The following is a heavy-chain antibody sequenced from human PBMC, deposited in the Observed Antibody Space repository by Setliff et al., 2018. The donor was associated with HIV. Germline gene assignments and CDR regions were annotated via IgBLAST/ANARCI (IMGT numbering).Heavy chain of an antibody. CDR1: GGSITTGSYY. J-gene: IGHJ4*02. Sequence: SETLSLTCTVSGGSITTGSYYWSWIRQPAGQGLEWIGHIYASDSSGSTNYNPSFTSRLTLSLDTSKNQFSLKLTSVTAADAALYYCTGDYNSGSNRFDYWGQGTPVTVSS. CDR2: IYASDSSGST. V-gene: IGHV4-61*09. CDR3: TGDYNSGSNRFDY. D-gene: IGHD3-10*01.